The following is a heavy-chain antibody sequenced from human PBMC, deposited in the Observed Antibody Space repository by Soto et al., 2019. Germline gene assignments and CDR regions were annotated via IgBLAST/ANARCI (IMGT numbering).Heavy chain of an antibody. J-gene: IGHJ4*02. V-gene: IGHV4-59*01. CDR1: DDPISSYF. D-gene: IGHD6-6*01. Sequence: SETLSLTCTVSDDPISSYFWSWIRQPPGKGLEWIGYIYHSGTINYNPSLKSRVSMSVDTSKRQVSLRLTSVTAADTATYYCARHYSSSSPFDYWGQGTPVTVSS. CDR2: IYHSGTI. CDR3: ARHYSSSSPFDY.